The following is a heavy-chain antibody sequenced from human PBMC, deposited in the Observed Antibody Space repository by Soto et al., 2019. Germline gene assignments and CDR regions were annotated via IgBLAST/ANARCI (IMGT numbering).Heavy chain of an antibody. CDR1: GGSISSYY. J-gene: IGHJ4*02. D-gene: IGHD3-3*01. V-gene: IGHV4-59*01. CDR3: ARGDFWSGNLIDY. Sequence: SETLSLTCTVSGGSISSYYWSWIRQPPGKGLEWIGYIYYSGSTNYNPSLKSRVTISVDTSKNQFSLKLSSVTAADTAVYYCARGDFWSGNLIDYWGQGTLVTVSS. CDR2: IYYSGST.